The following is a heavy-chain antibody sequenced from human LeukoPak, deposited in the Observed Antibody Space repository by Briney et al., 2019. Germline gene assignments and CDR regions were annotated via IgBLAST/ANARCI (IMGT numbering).Heavy chain of an antibody. CDR2: IIPILGIA. CDR1: GGAFSSYA. CDR3: ARSDYYDSSGYPDY. D-gene: IGHD3-22*01. V-gene: IGHV1-69*04. J-gene: IGHJ4*02. Sequence: SVKVSCKACGGAFSSYAISWVRQAPGQGLEWMGRIIPILGIANYAQKFQGRVTITADKSTSTAYMELSSLRSEDTAVYYCARSDYYDSSGYPDYSGQGTLVTVSS.